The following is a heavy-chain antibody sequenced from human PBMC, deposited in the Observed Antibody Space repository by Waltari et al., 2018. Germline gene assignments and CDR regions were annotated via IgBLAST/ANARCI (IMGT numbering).Heavy chain of an antibody. Sequence: EVQLVESGGGLVQPGGSLRLSCAASGFTFSSYAMSWVRQAPGKGLEWVSAIGGSGGSKYYADSVKGRFTISRDNSKNTLYLQMNSLRAEDTAVYCCAKASVPYSGSPFDYWGQGTLVTVSS. V-gene: IGHV3-23*04. D-gene: IGHD1-26*01. CDR2: IGGSGGSK. CDR1: GFTFSSYA. J-gene: IGHJ4*02. CDR3: AKASVPYSGSPFDY.